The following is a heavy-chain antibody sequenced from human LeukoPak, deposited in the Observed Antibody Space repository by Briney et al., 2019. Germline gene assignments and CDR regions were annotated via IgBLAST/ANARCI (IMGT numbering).Heavy chain of an antibody. CDR3: ARWAAAGTRRNFDY. CDR2: IYYSGST. V-gene: IGHV4-59*01. Sequence: SETLSLTCTVSGGSISSYYWSWIRQPPGKGLEWIGYIYYSGSTNYDPSLKSRVTISVDASKNQFSLKLSSVTAADTAVYYCARWAAAGTRRNFDYWGQGTLVTVSS. J-gene: IGHJ4*02. CDR1: GGSISSYY. D-gene: IGHD6-13*01.